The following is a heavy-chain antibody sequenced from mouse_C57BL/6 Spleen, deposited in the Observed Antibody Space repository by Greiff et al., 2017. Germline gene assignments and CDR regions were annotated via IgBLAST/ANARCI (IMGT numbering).Heavy chain of an antibody. CDR1: GYTFTSYW. CDR2: INPSSGYT. D-gene: IGHD1-1*01. V-gene: IGHV1-7*01. J-gene: IGHJ1*03. Sequence: VQLQQSGAELVKPGASVKLSCKASGYTFTSYWMHWVKQRPGQGLEWIGYINPSSGYTKYNQKFKDKATLTADKSSSTAYMQLSSLTYEDSAVYSCARAGSSHDWYFDVWGTGTTVTVSS. CDR3: ARAGSSHDWYFDV.